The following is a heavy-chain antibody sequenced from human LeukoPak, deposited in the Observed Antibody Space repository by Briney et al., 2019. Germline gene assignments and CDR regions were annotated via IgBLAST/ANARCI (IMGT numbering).Heavy chain of an antibody. CDR1: GFTFSTYA. Sequence: PGGSLRLSCAASGFTFSTYAMMSWVRQAPGKGLEWVSAISGSGGSTYYADSVKGRSTISRDNAKNTLFLQMNSLRAEDTAMYYCVREYCSGSSCYFWWGQGALVTVSS. V-gene: IGHV3-23*01. CDR2: ISGSGGST. CDR3: VREYCSGSSCYFW. D-gene: IGHD2-2*01. J-gene: IGHJ4*02.